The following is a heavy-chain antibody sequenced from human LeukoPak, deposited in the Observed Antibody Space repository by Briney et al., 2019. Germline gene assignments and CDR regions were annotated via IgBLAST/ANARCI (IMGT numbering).Heavy chain of an antibody. V-gene: IGHV3-7*04. D-gene: IGHD3-3*01. Sequence: GGSLRLSCAASGFTFSSYWMSWVRQAPGKGLEWVANIKQDGSEKYYVDSVKGRFTISRDNAKNSLYLQMNSLRAEDTAVYYRARVADYITIFGVVNYWFDPWGQGTLVTVSS. CDR3: ARVADYITIFGVVNYWFDP. CDR1: GFTFSSYW. CDR2: IKQDGSEK. J-gene: IGHJ5*02.